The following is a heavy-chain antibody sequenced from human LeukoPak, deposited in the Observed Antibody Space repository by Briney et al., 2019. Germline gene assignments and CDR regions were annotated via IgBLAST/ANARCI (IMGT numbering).Heavy chain of an antibody. CDR1: GFTFSSYA. Sequence: GGSLRLSCAASGFTFSSYAMSWVRQAPGKGLEWVSAINGSGGSTYYADSVEGRFTISRDNSKNTLYLQMNSLRAEDTAVYYCAKEGVVVPASENYYYYYYMDVWGKGTTVTVSS. CDR3: AKEGVVVPASENYYYYYYMDV. D-gene: IGHD2-2*01. V-gene: IGHV3-23*01. CDR2: INGSGGST. J-gene: IGHJ6*03.